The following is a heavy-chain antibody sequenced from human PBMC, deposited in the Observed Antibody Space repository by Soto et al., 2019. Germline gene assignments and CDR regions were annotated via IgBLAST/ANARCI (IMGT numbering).Heavy chain of an antibody. V-gene: IGHV1-18*04. Sequence: ASVKVSCKASGYTFTSYGISWVRQAPGQGLEWMGWISAYNGNTNYAQKLQGRVTMTTDTSTSTAYMELRSLRSDEDTAVYYCARQVYTVVTPFDYWGQGALVTVSS. J-gene: IGHJ4*02. CDR3: ARQVYTVVTPFDY. D-gene: IGHD2-21*02. CDR1: GYTFTSYG. CDR2: ISAYNGNT.